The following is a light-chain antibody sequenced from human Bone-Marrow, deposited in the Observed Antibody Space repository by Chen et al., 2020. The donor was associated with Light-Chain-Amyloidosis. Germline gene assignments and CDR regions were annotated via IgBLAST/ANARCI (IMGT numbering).Light chain of an antibody. J-gene: IGLJ2*01. V-gene: IGLV3-25*03. CDR1: DLPTKS. CDR3: QSADSSGTYEVI. Sequence: SYELPQPPSVSVSPGQTARITCSGDDLPTKSAYWYQQKPGKAPVLVIHRDTERPSGISERFSGSSSGTTATLTISGVQAEDEADYHCQSADSSGTYEVIFGGGTKLTVL. CDR2: RDT.